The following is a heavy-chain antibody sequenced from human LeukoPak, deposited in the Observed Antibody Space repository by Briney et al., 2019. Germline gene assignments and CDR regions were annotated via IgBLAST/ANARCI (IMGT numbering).Heavy chain of an antibody. J-gene: IGHJ6*02. CDR1: GGTFSSYA. Sequence: SVKVSCKASGGTFSSYAISWVRQAPGQGLEWMGGIIPIFGTANYAQKFQGRVTITADESTSTAYMELSSLRSEDTAVYYCARSPPLDYDFWSGYHTTPFYYYYYGMDVWGQGTTVTVSS. V-gene: IGHV1-69*13. D-gene: IGHD3-3*01. CDR3: ARSPPLDYDFWSGYHTTPFYYYYYGMDV. CDR2: IIPIFGTA.